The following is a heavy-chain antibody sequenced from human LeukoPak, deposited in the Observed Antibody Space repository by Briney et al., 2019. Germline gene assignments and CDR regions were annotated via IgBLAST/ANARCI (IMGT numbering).Heavy chain of an antibody. CDR1: GGSISSYY. J-gene: IGHJ6*02. CDR2: IYYSVST. D-gene: IGHD6-13*01. CDR3: ARDLFGSGSWYGPYYYYGMDV. V-gene: IGHV4-59*01. Sequence: SETLSLTCTVSGGSISSYYWSWIRQPPGKGLEWIWYIYYSVSTNYNPSLKSRVTISVDTSKNQFSLKLSSVTAADTAVYYCARDLFGSGSWYGPYYYYGMDVWGQGTTVTVSS.